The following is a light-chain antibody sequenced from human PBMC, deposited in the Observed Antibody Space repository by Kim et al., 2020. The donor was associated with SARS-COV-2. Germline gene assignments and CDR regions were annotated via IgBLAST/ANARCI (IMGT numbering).Light chain of an antibody. CDR3: SSYTSSSTRV. Sequence: QSVLTQPASVSGSPGQSSTISCTGTSSDVGGYSYVSWYQQHPGKAPKLMIYYVSNRPSGVSNRFSGSNSGNTASLTISGLQAEDEAYYYCSSYTSSSTRVFGGGTQLTVL. CDR2: YVS. J-gene: IGLJ3*02. CDR1: SSDVGGYSY. V-gene: IGLV2-14*03.